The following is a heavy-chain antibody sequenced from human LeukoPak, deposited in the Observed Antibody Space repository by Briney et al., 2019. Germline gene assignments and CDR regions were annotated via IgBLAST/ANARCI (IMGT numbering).Heavy chain of an antibody. V-gene: IGHV1-18*01. Sequence: ASVKVSCKASGYTFTRYGISWVRQAPGQGLEWMGWISAYNGNTNYAQKLQGRVTMTTDTSTSTAYMELRSLRSDDTAVYYCARSGGWYLVKTSRYNWFDPWGQGTLVTVSS. CDR3: ARSGGWYLVKTSRYNWFDP. D-gene: IGHD6-19*01. J-gene: IGHJ5*02. CDR2: ISAYNGNT. CDR1: GYTFTRYG.